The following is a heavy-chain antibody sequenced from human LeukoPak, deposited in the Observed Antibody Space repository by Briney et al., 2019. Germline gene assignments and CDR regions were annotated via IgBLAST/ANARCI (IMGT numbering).Heavy chain of an antibody. Sequence: PGGSLRLSCAASGFTFSSYAMSWVRQAPGKGLEWVAVISYDGSNKYYADSVKGRFTISRDNSKNTLYLQMNSLRAEDTAVYYCAKDFDSSGYYFDYWGQGTLVTVSS. D-gene: IGHD3-22*01. CDR2: ISYDGSNK. CDR1: GFTFSSYA. J-gene: IGHJ4*02. CDR3: AKDFDSSGYYFDY. V-gene: IGHV3-30*18.